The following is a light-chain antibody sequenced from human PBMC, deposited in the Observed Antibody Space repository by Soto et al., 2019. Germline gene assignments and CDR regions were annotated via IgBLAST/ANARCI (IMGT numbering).Light chain of an antibody. CDR3: QQCYSSPRT. V-gene: IGKV1-39*01. CDR2: AAS. CDR1: QSISSY. J-gene: IGKJ4*01. Sequence: DIQMTQSPSSLSASVGDRVTITCRASQSISSYLNWYQQKPGKAPKLLIYAASSLQSGVPSRFSGSGSGTDFTLTISSLQPEDFATYYCQQCYSSPRTLGGGTKVDIK.